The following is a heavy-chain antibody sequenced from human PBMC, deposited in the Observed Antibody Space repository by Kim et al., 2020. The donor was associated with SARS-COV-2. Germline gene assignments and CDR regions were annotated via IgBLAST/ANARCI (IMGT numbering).Heavy chain of an antibody. CDR3: ARDLASSSFAFDI. V-gene: IGHV4-31*02. J-gene: IGHJ3*02. D-gene: IGHD6-13*01. Sequence: YIPSLKSRVTISVDTSKNQFSRKLSSVTAADTAVYYCARDLASSSFAFDIWGQGTMVTVSS.